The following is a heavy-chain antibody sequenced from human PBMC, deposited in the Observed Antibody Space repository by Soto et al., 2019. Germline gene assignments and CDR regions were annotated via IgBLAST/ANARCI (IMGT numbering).Heavy chain of an antibody. D-gene: IGHD3-3*01. Sequence: QITLNESGPTVVRPTETLTLTCRFSGFSLTTSGVGVGWIRQSPGKATEWLALIYWDDDKRYSASLKSRLTITKDTSKNKVVLTVSDLDPTDTATYYCAHRVLRTVFGLVTTTAIYFDFWGQGTPVAVSS. CDR1: GFSLTTSGVG. J-gene: IGHJ4*02. CDR2: IYWDDDK. V-gene: IGHV2-5*02. CDR3: AHRVLRTVFGLVTTTAIYFDF.